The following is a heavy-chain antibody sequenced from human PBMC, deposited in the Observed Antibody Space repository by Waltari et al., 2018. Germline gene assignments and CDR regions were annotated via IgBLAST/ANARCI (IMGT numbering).Heavy chain of an antibody. D-gene: IGHD3-16*01. Sequence: EVQLVESGVGLVQPGGSLRLSCVASGFRCGSYEMIWVRQAPGKGLEWVSYITTSDRSIYYADSVKGRFTISRDNAKNSLYLQMNSLRAEDTAVYYCARVGGYYYYYMDVWGKGTTVTVSS. J-gene: IGHJ6*03. V-gene: IGHV3-48*03. CDR2: ITTSDRSI. CDR1: GFRCGSYE. CDR3: ARVGGYYYYYMDV.